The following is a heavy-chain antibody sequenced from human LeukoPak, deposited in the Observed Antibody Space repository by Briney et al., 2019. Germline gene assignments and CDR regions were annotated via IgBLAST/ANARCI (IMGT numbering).Heavy chain of an antibody. J-gene: IGHJ5*02. D-gene: IGHD2-2*01. V-gene: IGHV4-34*01. CDR1: GGSFSGYY. CDR2: INHSGST. CDR3: ARGRKYQLLSWFDP. Sequence: PSETLSLTXAVYGGSFSGYYWSWIRQPPGKGLEWIGEINHSGSTNYNPSLKSRVTISVDTSKNQFSLKLSSVTAADTAVYYCARGRKYQLLSWFDPWGQGTLVTVSS.